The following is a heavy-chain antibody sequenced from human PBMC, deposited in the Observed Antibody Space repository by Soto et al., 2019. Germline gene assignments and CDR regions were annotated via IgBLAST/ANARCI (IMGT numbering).Heavy chain of an antibody. CDR3: SSRAPATSVDA. CDR1: GDSISNGHYY. D-gene: IGHD1-26*01. CDR2: IWHSGST. Sequence: PSETLSLTCTVSGDSISNGHYYWTWIRQHPGEGLEWIGHIWHSGSTYYSPSLKSRLIISVVTSENQFSLNLTSLTAADTAVYYCSSRAPATSVDAWGQGTVVTVSS. V-gene: IGHV4-30-4*08. J-gene: IGHJ5*02.